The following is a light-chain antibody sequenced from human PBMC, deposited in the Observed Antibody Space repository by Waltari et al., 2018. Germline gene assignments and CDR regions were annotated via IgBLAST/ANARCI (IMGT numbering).Light chain of an antibody. CDR3: QHYVRLPVS. CDR2: GAS. J-gene: IGKJ1*01. CDR1: QSVSRF. Sequence: EIVLPQSPGTLPLSPGERATLSCRASQSVSRFLAWYQQKPGQAPRPLIYGASSRATGGPDRCSGSGAGTDFSLTISRLEPEDFAVYYCQHYVRLPVSFGQGTKVEIK. V-gene: IGKV3-20*01.